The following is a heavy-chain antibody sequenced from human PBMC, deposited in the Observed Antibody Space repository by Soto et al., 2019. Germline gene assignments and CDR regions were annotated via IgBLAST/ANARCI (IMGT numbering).Heavy chain of an antibody. D-gene: IGHD3-3*02. CDR3: ARDVSPGISSMYLDAFDI. CDR1: GFAFGSYW. CDR2: IRGDGSKK. V-gene: IGHV3-7*05. Sequence: EVQLVESGGTLVQPGGSLRLSCEGSGFAFGSYWMTWVRQAPGKGLEWVANIRGDGSKKSYLDSVSGRFTIFRDNAENSLSLQMNSLRGEDTALYYCARDVSPGISSMYLDAFDIWGQGTMVTVSS. J-gene: IGHJ3*02.